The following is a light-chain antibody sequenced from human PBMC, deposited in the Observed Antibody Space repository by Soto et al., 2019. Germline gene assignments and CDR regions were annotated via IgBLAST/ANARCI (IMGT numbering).Light chain of an antibody. CDR2: DAS. V-gene: IGKV1-5*01. CDR1: QSISSW. CDR3: QQYNSYLFT. Sequence: DIQMTQSPSTLSASVGDRVTITCRASQSISSWLAWYQQKPGKAPKLLIYDASSLESGVPSRFSGSGSGTEFTLTISSLQPDDFATYYCQQYNSYLFTFGGGTKVVIK. J-gene: IGKJ4*01.